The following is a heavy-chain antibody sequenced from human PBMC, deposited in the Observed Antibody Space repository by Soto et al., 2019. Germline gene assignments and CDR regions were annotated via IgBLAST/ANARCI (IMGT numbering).Heavy chain of an antibody. CDR2: IKSKTDGGTT. V-gene: IGHV3-15*01. CDR1: EFTFTYAW. CDR3: TSLYYGH. D-gene: IGHD3-16*02. Sequence: GGSLRLSCAASEFTFTYAWMSWVRQAPGEGPEWVGRIKSKTDGGTTDYAAPVEGRFTISRDESQNTLYLQMNSLKTEDTAVYYCTSLYYGHWGQGTLVTVSS. J-gene: IGHJ4*02.